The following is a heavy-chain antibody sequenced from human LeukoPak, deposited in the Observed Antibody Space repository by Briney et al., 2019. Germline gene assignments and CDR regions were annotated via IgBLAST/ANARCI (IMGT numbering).Heavy chain of an antibody. CDR2: ISSSSSYI. Sequence: KSGGSRRLSCAASGFTFSSYSMNWVRQAPGKGLEWVSSISSSSSYIYYADSVKGRFTISRDNAKNSLYLQMNGLRAEDTAVYYCARVASGSYSYYYYYGMDVWGKGTTVTVSS. J-gene: IGHJ6*04. CDR3: ARVASGSYSYYYYYGMDV. CDR1: GFTFSSYS. D-gene: IGHD1-26*01. V-gene: IGHV3-21*01.